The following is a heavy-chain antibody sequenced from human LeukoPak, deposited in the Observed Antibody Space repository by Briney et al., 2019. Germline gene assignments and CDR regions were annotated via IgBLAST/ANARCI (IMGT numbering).Heavy chain of an antibody. Sequence: SETLSLTCTVSGGSISSHSWTWIRQPAGKGLEWIGRFHTSGSANYNPSLKSRVTMSVDTSKNQFSLKLSSVTAADTAVYYCARGGTLWFGELFTSGDAFDIWGQGTMVTVSS. V-gene: IGHV4-4*07. J-gene: IGHJ3*02. CDR2: FHTSGSA. CDR1: GGSISSHS. D-gene: IGHD3-10*01. CDR3: ARGGTLWFGELFTSGDAFDI.